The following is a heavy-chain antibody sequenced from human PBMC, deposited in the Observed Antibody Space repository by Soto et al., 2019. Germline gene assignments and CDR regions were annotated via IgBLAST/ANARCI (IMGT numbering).Heavy chain of an antibody. D-gene: IGHD3-3*01. CDR3: AREEGSQYYDFWSGYYRYYYYGMDV. Sequence: QVQLQESGPGLVKPSQTLSLTCTVSGGSISSGDYYWSWIRQPPGKGLEWIGYIYYSGSTYYNPSLKSRVTISVDTSKNQFSLKLSSVTAADTAVYYCAREEGSQYYDFWSGYYRYYYYGMDVWGQGTTVTVSS. V-gene: IGHV4-30-4*01. CDR2: IYYSGST. CDR1: GGSISSGDYY. J-gene: IGHJ6*02.